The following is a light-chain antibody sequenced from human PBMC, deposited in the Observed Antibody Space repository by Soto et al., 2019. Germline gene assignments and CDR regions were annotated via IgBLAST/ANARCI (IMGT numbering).Light chain of an antibody. Sequence: EIQMTQSPSTLSASIGDRVTITCRASQTISDWLAWHQQKPGKAPKLLIYKASSLESGVPSRFSGSGSGTEFTLTISSLQPDDFATYYCLQYETYWTFGQGTKV. J-gene: IGKJ1*01. CDR1: QTISDW. V-gene: IGKV1-5*03. CDR2: KAS. CDR3: LQYETYWT.